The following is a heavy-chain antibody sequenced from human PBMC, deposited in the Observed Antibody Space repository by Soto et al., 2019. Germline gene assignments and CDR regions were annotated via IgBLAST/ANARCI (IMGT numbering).Heavy chain of an antibody. CDR3: AGRQYYFDY. J-gene: IGHJ4*02. V-gene: IGHV3-30*03. Sequence: QVQLVESGGGVVQPGRSLRLSCAASGFPFSSHGMHWVRQAPGKGLEWVALISYDGSNKYYTDSVKGRFTISRDNSKNTRYLQMSSLRAEDTGVYYCAGRQYYFDYCGQGTLVSVSS. CDR2: ISYDGSNK. CDR1: GFPFSSHG.